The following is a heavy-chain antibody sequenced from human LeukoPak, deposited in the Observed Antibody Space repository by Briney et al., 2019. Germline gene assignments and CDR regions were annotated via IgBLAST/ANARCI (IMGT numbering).Heavy chain of an antibody. Sequence: GGSLRLSCAASGFTFSSYAMSWVRQAPGKGLEWVSTISGSGAYTYYADSVKGRFTISRDNSKNTLYLQMNSLRAEDTAVYYCARDCSSTSCYFRTYYYYGMDVWGQGTTVTVSS. CDR1: GFTFSSYA. CDR3: ARDCSSTSCYFRTYYYYGMDV. D-gene: IGHD2-2*01. J-gene: IGHJ6*02. CDR2: ISGSGAYT. V-gene: IGHV3-23*01.